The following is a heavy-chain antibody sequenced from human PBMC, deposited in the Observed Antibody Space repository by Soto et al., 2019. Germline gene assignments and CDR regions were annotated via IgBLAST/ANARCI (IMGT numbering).Heavy chain of an antibody. J-gene: IGHJ3*02. CDR3: AKGGGYTYGTNDAFHI. CDR1: GFTFRTYG. CDR2: ISDDGKNK. Sequence: QVQLMESGGGVVQPGRSLRLSCAASGFTFRTYGMHWVRQAPGKGLEWVAVISDDGKNKYNIASVEGRFTISRDNSKNTLFLQMNGLRTEDTAVYYCAKGGGYTYGTNDAFHIWGPGTMVTVSS. V-gene: IGHV3-30*18. D-gene: IGHD5-18*01.